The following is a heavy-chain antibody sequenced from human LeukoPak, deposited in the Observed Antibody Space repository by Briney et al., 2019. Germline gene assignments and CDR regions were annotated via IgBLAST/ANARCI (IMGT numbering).Heavy chain of an antibody. J-gene: IGHJ4*02. D-gene: IGHD3-22*01. CDR1: GGSISSGGYY. CDR2: IYYSGST. Sequence: SQTLSLTCTVSGGSISSGGYYWSWIRQRPGKGLEWIGYIYYSGSTYYNPSLKSRVTISVDTSKNQFSLKLSSVTAADTAVYYCARFAGGSGYPIDYWGQGTLVTVSS. V-gene: IGHV4-31*03. CDR3: ARFAGGSGYPIDY.